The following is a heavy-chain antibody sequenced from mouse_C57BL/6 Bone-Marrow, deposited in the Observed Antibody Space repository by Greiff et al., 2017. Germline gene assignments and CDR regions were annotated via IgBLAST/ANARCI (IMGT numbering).Heavy chain of an antibody. V-gene: IGHV5-15*01. CDR2: ISTLAYSL. Sequence: EVQLQESGGGLVQPGGSLKLSCAASGFTFSDYGMAWVRQAPRKGPEWVAFISTLAYSLYYADTVTGRFTISRATATNTLYLELISLRSEDTARDYCARKPPYCFCMDYWGQGTSVTVSS. J-gene: IGHJ4*01. D-gene: IGHD2-10*01. CDR3: ARKPPYCFCMDY. CDR1: GFTFSDYG.